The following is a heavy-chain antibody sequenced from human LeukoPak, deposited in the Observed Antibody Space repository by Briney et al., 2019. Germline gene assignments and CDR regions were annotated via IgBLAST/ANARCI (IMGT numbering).Heavy chain of an antibody. CDR1: GYTFTGYY. CDR2: INTNTGNP. D-gene: IGHD3-3*01. CDR3: ARDRSGYYSLNWFDP. Sequence: ASVKVSCKASGYTFTGYYMHWVRQAPGQGLEWMGWINTNTGNPTYAQGFTGRFVFSLDTSVSTAYLQISSLKAEDTAVYYCARDRSGYYSLNWFDPWGQGTLVTVSS. J-gene: IGHJ5*02. V-gene: IGHV7-4-1*02.